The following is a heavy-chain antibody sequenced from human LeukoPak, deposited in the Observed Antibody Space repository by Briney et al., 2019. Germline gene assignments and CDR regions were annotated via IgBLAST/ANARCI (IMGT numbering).Heavy chain of an antibody. CDR2: IYSGGNT. J-gene: IGHJ4*02. D-gene: IGHD2-15*01. CDR1: GFSVNSNY. Sequence: PGGSLRLSCVASGFSVNSNYMTWVRQAPGKGLEWVSIIYSGGNTYYADSVKGRFTISRDSSKNTLYLQMNSLKTEDTAVYYCTRDLRGAGGNSCADYWGQGTLVIVSS. V-gene: IGHV3-53*01. CDR3: TRDLRGAGGNSCADY.